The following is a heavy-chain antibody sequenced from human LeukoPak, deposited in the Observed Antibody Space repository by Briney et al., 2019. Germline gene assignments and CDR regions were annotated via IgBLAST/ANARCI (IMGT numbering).Heavy chain of an antibody. CDR1: GFTFSSYA. CDR3: ARGLGYYDSSGYLDY. Sequence: PGGSLRLSCAASGFTFSSYAMSWVRQAPGKGLEWVSVIYSGGSTYYADSVKGRFTISRDNSKNTLYLQMNSLRAEDTAVYYCARGLGYYDSSGYLDYWGQGTLVTVSS. J-gene: IGHJ4*02. CDR2: IYSGGST. D-gene: IGHD3-22*01. V-gene: IGHV3-53*01.